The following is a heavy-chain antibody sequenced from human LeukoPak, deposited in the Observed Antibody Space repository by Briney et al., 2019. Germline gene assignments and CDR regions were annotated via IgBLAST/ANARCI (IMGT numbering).Heavy chain of an antibody. Sequence: GGSLRLSCAASGFTFSSYAVSWVRQAPGKGLEWASAISGSGGSTYYADSVKGRFTISRDNSKNTLYLQMNSLRAEDTAVYYCAKFKFAWGSDYWGQGTLVTVSS. D-gene: IGHD7-27*01. J-gene: IGHJ4*02. CDR1: GFTFSSYA. CDR3: AKFKFAWGSDY. CDR2: ISGSGGST. V-gene: IGHV3-23*01.